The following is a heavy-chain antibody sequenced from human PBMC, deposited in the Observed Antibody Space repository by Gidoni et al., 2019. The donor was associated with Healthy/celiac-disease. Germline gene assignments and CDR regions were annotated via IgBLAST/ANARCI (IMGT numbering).Heavy chain of an antibody. J-gene: IGHJ3*02. CDR2: ISRSGSTI. CDR3: ARGIYSSSWYSNAFDI. Sequence: EVQLVESGGGLVQPGGSLSLSCAASGFPFRRYEMNWVRQAPGKGLGWVSYISRSGSTIYYADSVKGRFTISRDNAKNALYLQMNSLRAEDTAVYYWARGIYSSSWYSNAFDIWGQGTMVTVSS. D-gene: IGHD6-13*01. V-gene: IGHV3-48*03. CDR1: GFPFRRYE.